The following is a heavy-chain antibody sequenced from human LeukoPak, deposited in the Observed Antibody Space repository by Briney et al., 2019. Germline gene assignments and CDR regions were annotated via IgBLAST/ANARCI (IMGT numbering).Heavy chain of an antibody. D-gene: IGHD5-24*01. CDR2: ISSSSSYI. CDR1: GFNFNNYW. J-gene: IGHJ4*02. V-gene: IGHV3-21*01. Sequence: GGSLRLSCAASGFNFNNYWMTWVRQAPGKGLEWVSSISSSSSYIYYADSVKGRFTISRDNAKNSLYLQMNSLRAEDTAVYYCARDSTPDGYNSESDYWGQGTLVTVSS. CDR3: ARDSTPDGYNSESDY.